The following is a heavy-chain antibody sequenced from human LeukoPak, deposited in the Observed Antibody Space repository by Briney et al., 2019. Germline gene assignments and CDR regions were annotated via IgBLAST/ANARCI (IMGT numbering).Heavy chain of an antibody. CDR1: GFTFSSYV. CDR2: IGGSVGSM. CDR3: AKRGNSWDLFDY. V-gene: IGHV3-23*01. J-gene: IGHJ4*02. D-gene: IGHD6-13*01. Sequence: PGRSLRLSCAASGFTFSSYVMSWVRQAPGKGLEWVSNIGGSVGSMFYAASVKGRFAISRDNSKNTLFLQMNNLRVEGTAVYYCAKRGNSWDLFDYWGQGTLVTVSS.